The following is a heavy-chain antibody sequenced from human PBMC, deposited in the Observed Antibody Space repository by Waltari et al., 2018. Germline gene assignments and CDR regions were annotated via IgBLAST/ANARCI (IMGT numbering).Heavy chain of an antibody. CDR1: GGSISSSSYY. CDR3: ARHAYSSGWRGRSWFDP. D-gene: IGHD6-19*01. Sequence: QLQLQESGPGLVKPSETLSLPCTVSGGSISSSSYYWGWIRQPPGKGLEWIGSIYYSGSTYYNPSLKSRVTISVDTSKNQFSLKLSSVTAADTAVYYCARHAYSSGWRGRSWFDPWGQGTLVTVSS. CDR2: IYYSGST. V-gene: IGHV4-39*01. J-gene: IGHJ5*02.